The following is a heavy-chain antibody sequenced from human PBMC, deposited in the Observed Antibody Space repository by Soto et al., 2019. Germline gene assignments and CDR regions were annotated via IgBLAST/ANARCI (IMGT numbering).Heavy chain of an antibody. D-gene: IGHD6-25*01. CDR3: AREGGAAPGGRREWYLDL. V-gene: IGHV1-2*02. Sequence: QVQLVQSGAEVKKPGASVTVSCKTSGYPLTDFYIHWVRQAPGQGLEWMAWINPHTGDTNTALKFQGRVTMTRDTSINTAFMELTRLGSDDTAVYYCAREGGAAPGGRREWYLDLWGRGTLVSVSS. CDR2: INPHTGDT. CDR1: GYPLTDFY. J-gene: IGHJ2*01.